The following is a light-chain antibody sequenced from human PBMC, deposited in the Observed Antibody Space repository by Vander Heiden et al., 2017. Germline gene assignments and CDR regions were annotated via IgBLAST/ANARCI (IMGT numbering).Light chain of an antibody. V-gene: IGKV4-1*01. CDR2: WAS. Sequence: DIVMTQSPDSLAVSLGERATINCKASQSVLYSSNNKNYLAWYQQKPGQPPKLLIYWASTRESGAPDRFSGSGSGTDFTLTISSLQAEDVAVYYCQQYYSTPGWTFGQGTKVEIK. CDR3: QQYYSTPGWT. J-gene: IGKJ1*01. CDR1: QSVLYSSNNKNY.